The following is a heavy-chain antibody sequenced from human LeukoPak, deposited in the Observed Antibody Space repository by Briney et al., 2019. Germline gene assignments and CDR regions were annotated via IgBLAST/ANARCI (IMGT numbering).Heavy chain of an antibody. D-gene: IGHD6-13*01. CDR1: GYTFTSYA. V-gene: IGHV7-4-1*02. CDR3: ARSGGDSSSWYVTGNYFDY. Sequence: ASVKVSCKASGYTFTSYAMNWVRQAPGQGLEWMGWINTNTGNPTYAQGFTGRFVFSLDTSVSTAYLQISSLKAEDTAVYYCARSGGDSSSWYVTGNYFDYWGQGTLVTVSS. CDR2: INTNTGNP. J-gene: IGHJ4*02.